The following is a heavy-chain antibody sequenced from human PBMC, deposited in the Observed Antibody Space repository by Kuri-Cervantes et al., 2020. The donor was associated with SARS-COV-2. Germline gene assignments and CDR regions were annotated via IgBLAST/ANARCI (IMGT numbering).Heavy chain of an antibody. J-gene: IGHJ4*02. Sequence: GESLKISCAASGFTFDDYAMNWVRQVPGKGLVWVSRMNGDGSSITYADSVKGRFTISRDNAKNTLYLQMNSLRVEDTAVYFCARAPSGSPTDYWGQGTLVTVSS. V-gene: IGHV3-74*01. CDR1: GFTFDDYA. CDR2: MNGDGSSI. CDR3: ARAPSGSPTDY. D-gene: IGHD1-26*01.